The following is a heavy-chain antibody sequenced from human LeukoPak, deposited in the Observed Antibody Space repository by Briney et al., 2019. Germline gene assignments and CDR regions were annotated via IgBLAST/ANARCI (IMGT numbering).Heavy chain of an antibody. CDR1: GFTFRDYW. CDR3: VRDIAGAFGY. J-gene: IGHJ4*02. V-gene: IGHV3-74*01. CDR2: INSDGTAI. Sequence: PGGSLRLSCAASGFTFRDYWMHWVRQVPGKEPVWFARINSDGTAISHADSVKGRFTISRDNDKNMVYLQLSSLRADDTAVYYCVRDIAGAFGYWGQGTLVTVFS. D-gene: IGHD1-26*01.